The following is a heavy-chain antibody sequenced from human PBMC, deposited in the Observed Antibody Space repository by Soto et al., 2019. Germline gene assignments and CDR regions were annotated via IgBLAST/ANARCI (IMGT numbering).Heavy chain of an antibody. CDR1: GYTFTSYG. V-gene: IGHV1-18*01. CDR3: ARDLPEYSSSSAIFWFDP. CDR2: ISAYNGNT. Sequence: ASVKVSCKASGYTFTSYGISWVRQAPGQGLEWMGWISAYNGNTNYAQKLQGRVTMTTDTSTSTAYMELRSLRSDDTAVYYCARDLPEYSSSSAIFWFDPWGQGTLVTVSS. D-gene: IGHD6-6*01. J-gene: IGHJ5*02.